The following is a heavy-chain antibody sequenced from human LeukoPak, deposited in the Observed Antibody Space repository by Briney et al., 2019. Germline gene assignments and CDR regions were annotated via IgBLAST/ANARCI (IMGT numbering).Heavy chain of an antibody. CDR2: IDYRERT. CDR3: ANYVSGTMGDY. J-gene: IGHJ4*02. Sequence: SETLSLTCTVSGGSITTGGHYWGWIRQPPGKGLEWIGSIDYRERTTYNPSLKSRVTISADTSKNQFSLQLSSVTVTDTAVYYCANYVSGTMGDYWGQGTLVTVSS. V-gene: IGHV4-39*01. CDR1: GGSITTGGHY. D-gene: IGHD3-16*01.